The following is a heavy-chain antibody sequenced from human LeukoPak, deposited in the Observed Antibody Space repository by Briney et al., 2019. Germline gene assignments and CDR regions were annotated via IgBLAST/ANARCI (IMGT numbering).Heavy chain of an antibody. CDR1: GYTFSSYG. CDR2: ISAYTGNP. V-gene: IGHV1-18*01. Sequence: ASVKVSCKASGYTFSSYGITWVRQAPGQGLEWMGWISAYTGNPKYAQKLQGRVTMTTDASTSTAYMDLRSLRSDDTAVYYCARVSGLGVYFDDWGQGTLVTVSS. CDR3: ARVSGLGVYFDD. D-gene: IGHD3-10*01. J-gene: IGHJ4*02.